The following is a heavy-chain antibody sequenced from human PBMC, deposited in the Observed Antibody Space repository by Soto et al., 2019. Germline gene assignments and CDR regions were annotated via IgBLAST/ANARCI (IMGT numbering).Heavy chain of an antibody. CDR2: IYYSGST. CDR1: GGSISSYY. J-gene: IGHJ5*02. CDR3: ARDLYYDSSGYYYANWFDP. V-gene: IGHV4-59*01. D-gene: IGHD3-22*01. Sequence: SETLSLTCTVSGGSISSYYWSWIRQPPGKGLEWIGYIYYSGSTNYNPSLKSRVTISVDTSKNQFSLKLSSVTAADTAVYYCARDLYYDSSGYYYANWFDPWGQGTLVTVSS.